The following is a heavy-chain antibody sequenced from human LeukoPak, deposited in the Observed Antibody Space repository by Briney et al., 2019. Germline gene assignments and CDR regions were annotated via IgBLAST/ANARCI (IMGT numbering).Heavy chain of an antibody. D-gene: IGHD3-10*01. CDR3: VRDRGWYHFDL. CDR2: ISWNSGSI. Sequence: GGSLRLSCAASGFTFDDYAMHWVRQAPGKGLEWVSGISWNSGSIGYADSVKGRFTISRDNTKNSLFLRLNSLRAEDTAIYYCVRDRGWYHFDLWGQGNLVTVSS. V-gene: IGHV3-9*01. J-gene: IGHJ4*02. CDR1: GFTFDDYA.